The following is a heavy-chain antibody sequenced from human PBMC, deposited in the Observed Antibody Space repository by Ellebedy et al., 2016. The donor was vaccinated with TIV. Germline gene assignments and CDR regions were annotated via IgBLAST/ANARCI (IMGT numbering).Heavy chain of an antibody. CDR3: ARDGVRQGMDV. V-gene: IGHV4-4*07. J-gene: IGHJ6*02. CDR2: IYSSGST. CDR1: GGSISSFY. Sequence: MPSETLSLTCTVSGGSISSFYCSWLRQPAGKGLEWIGRIYSSGSTNYNPSLKSRVTMSVDTSKNQFSLKLSSVTAADTAVYYCARDGVRQGMDVWGQGTTVTVSS. D-gene: IGHD2-21*01.